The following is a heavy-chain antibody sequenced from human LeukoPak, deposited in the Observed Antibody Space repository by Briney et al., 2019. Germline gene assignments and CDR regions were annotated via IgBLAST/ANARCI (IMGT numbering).Heavy chain of an antibody. CDR2: INPNSGGT. CDR3: ARGDIAVAGRGLNWFDP. D-gene: IGHD6-19*01. Sequence: ASVKVSCKASGYTFTGYYMHWVRQAPGHGLEWMGWINPNSGGTNYAQKFQGRVTMTRDTSISTAYMELSRLRSDDTAVYYCARGDIAVAGRGLNWFDPWGQGTLVTVSS. V-gene: IGHV1-2*02. J-gene: IGHJ5*02. CDR1: GYTFTGYY.